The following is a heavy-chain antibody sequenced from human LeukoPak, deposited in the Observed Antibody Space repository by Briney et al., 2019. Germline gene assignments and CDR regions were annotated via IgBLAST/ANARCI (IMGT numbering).Heavy chain of an antibody. CDR3: AKVGIWGSYQDIDY. D-gene: IGHD3-16*01. CDR2: ISGDGGST. CDR1: GFTFDDYA. V-gene: IGHV3-43*02. J-gene: IGHJ4*02. Sequence: GALRLSCAASGFTFDDYAMHWVRQAPGKGLEWVPLISGDGGSTYYADSVKGRFTISRDNSKNSLYLQMNSLRTEDTALYYCAKVGIWGSYQDIDYWGQGTLVTVSS.